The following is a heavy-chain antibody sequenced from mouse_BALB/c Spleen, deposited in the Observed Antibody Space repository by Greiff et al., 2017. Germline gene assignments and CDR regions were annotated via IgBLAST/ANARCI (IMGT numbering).Heavy chain of an antibody. CDR2: INPSTGYT. J-gene: IGHJ1*01. V-gene: IGHV1-7*01. D-gene: IGHD1-1*01. CDR3: ARKENYYGTRRYFDV. Sequence: QVQLKQSGAELAKPGASVKMSCKASGYTFTSYWMHWVKQRPGQGLEWIGYINPSTGYTEYNQKFKDKATLTADKSSSTAYMQLSSLTSEDSAVYYCARKENYYGTRRYFDVWGAGTTVTVSA. CDR1: GYTFTSYW.